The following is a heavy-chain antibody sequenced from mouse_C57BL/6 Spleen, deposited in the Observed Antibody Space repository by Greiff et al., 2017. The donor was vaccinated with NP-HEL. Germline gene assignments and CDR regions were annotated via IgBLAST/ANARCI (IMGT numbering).Heavy chain of an antibody. V-gene: IGHV5-6*01. Sequence: EVQVVESGGDLVKPGGSLKLSCAASGFTFSSYGMSWVRQTPDKRLEWVATISSGGSYTYYPDSVKGRFTISRDNAKNTLYLQMSSLKSEDTAMYYCARRSSWNYFDYWGQSTTLTVSS. J-gene: IGHJ2*01. CDR1: GFTFSSYG. CDR3: ARRSSWNYFDY. CDR2: ISSGGSYT. D-gene: IGHD1-1*01.